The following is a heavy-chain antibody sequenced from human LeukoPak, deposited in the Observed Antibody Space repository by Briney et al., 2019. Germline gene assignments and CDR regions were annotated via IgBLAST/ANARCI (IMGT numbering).Heavy chain of an antibody. J-gene: IGHJ4*02. CDR3: ARGSSSWLGYYFDY. CDR1: GGSISSGDYY. V-gene: IGHV4-30-4*01. D-gene: IGHD6-13*01. CDR2: IYYSGNT. Sequence: PSETLSLTCTVSGGSISSGDYYWSWIRQPPGKGLEWIGYIYYSGNTYYNPSLKSRVTISIDTSKNQFSLKLSSVTAADTAVYYCARGSSSWLGYYFDYWGQGTLVTVSS.